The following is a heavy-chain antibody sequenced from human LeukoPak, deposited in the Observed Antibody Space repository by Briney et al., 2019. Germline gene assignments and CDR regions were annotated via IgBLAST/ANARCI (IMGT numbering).Heavy chain of an antibody. CDR2: ISSNGGST. D-gene: IGHD3-3*01. J-gene: IGHJ6*04. CDR3: ARVYSGEFLEWLLAV. CDR1: GFTFSTYA. Sequence: PGRSLRLSCAASGFTFSTYAMHWVRQAPGRGLEYVSAISSNGGSTYYANSVKGRFTISRDNSKNTLYLQMGSLRAEDMAVYYCARVYSGEFLEWLLAVWGKGTTVTVSS. V-gene: IGHV3-64*01.